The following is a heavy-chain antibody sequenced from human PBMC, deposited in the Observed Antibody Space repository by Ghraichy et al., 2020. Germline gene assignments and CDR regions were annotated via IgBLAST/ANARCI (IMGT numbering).Heavy chain of an antibody. CDR1: GDTFPSYS. J-gene: IGHJ6*02. V-gene: IGHV1-18*01. CDR2: IRPNSGKT. CDR3: ARGFPDTDFGSAVDRASSYYVMAL. D-gene: IGHD3-3*01. Sequence: ASVKVSCKASGDTFPSYSINWVRQARGQGLEWMGWIRPNSGKTNYAREILGRVTLTTERSTSTVYMELRSLRSDDTAVYYCARGFPDTDFGSAVDRASSYYVMALWGQGTTVTVS.